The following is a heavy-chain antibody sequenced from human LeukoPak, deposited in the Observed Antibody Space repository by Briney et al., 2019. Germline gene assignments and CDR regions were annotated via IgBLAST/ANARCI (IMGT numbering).Heavy chain of an antibody. Sequence: GRSLRLSCAASGFTFSSYGMHWVRQAPGKGLEWVAVIWYDGSNKYYADSVKGRFTISRDNSKNTLYLQMNSLRAEDTAVYYCARHYYGSGSYYNGSDYWGQGTLSPSPQ. CDR2: IWYDGSNK. D-gene: IGHD3-10*01. CDR3: ARHYYGSGSYYNGSDY. J-gene: IGHJ4*02. V-gene: IGHV3-33*01. CDR1: GFTFSSYG.